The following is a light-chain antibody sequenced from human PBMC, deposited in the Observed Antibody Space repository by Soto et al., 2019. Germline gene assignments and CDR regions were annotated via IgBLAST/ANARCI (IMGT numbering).Light chain of an antibody. Sequence: EIVMTQSPATLSVSPGERATLSCRASENISNNLAWYQQKAGQAPRLLIYGASTRATGLPVRFSGSGSGTEFTLTISSLQSEDFAVYYCQHYNNWPSWTFGQGTKVDIK. CDR2: GAS. CDR3: QHYNNWPSWT. V-gene: IGKV3-15*01. J-gene: IGKJ1*01. CDR1: ENISNN.